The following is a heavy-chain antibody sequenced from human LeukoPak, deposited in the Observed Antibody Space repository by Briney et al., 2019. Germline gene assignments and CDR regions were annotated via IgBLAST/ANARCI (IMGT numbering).Heavy chain of an antibody. Sequence: GGSLRLSCAASGLTFSSYGIHWVRQAPGKGLEWVAFIQDDGSNKYYADSVKGRFTISRDNAKNTLYLQMNSLRAEDTAVYYCTRDLAKVYGDYDNWFDPWGQGTLVTVSS. V-gene: IGHV3-30*02. CDR2: IQDDGSNK. J-gene: IGHJ5*02. D-gene: IGHD4-17*01. CDR1: GLTFSSYG. CDR3: TRDLAKVYGDYDNWFDP.